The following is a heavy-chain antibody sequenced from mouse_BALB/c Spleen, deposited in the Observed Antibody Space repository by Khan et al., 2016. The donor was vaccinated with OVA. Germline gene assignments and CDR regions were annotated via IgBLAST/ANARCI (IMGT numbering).Heavy chain of an antibody. J-gene: IGHJ2*01. CDR1: GYSITSGYG. CDR2: ISYSGST. CDR3: ARTARIKY. D-gene: IGHD1-2*01. Sequence: EVQLVESGPGLVKPSQSLSPTCTVTGYSITSGYGWNWNRQFPGNKLEWMGYISYSGSTNYNPSLKSRISITRDTSKNQFFLQLNSVTTEDTATFYCARTARIKYWGRGTTLTVSS. V-gene: IGHV3-2*02.